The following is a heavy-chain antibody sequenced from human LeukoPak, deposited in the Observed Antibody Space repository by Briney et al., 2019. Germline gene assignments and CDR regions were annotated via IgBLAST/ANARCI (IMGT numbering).Heavy chain of an antibody. D-gene: IGHD3-10*01. CDR1: GYTFTSYG. J-gene: IGHJ4*02. Sequence: ASVKVSCKASGYTFTSYGISWVRQAPGQGLEWMGWISAYSGNTNYAQKLQGRVTMTTDTSTSTAYMELRSLRSGDTAVYYCARGMRYYGSGSYIEYYFDYWGQGTLVTVSS. V-gene: IGHV1-18*01. CDR2: ISAYSGNT. CDR3: ARGMRYYGSGSYIEYYFDY.